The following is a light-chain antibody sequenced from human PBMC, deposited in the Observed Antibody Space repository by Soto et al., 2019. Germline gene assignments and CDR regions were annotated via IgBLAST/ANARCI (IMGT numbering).Light chain of an antibody. CDR3: SSFTSSSTLYV. J-gene: IGLJ1*01. CDR2: EVS. Sequence: QSALTQPASVSGSPGQSITISCAGTSSDIGGYNYVSWYQRHPGKAPKVMIYEVSNRPSGVSNRFSGSKSGNTASLTISGLQAEDEAVYYCSSFTSSSTLYVFGSGTKVTVL. V-gene: IGLV2-14*01. CDR1: SSDIGGYNY.